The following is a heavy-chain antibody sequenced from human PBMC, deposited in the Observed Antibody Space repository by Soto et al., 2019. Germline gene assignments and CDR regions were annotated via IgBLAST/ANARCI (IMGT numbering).Heavy chain of an antibody. CDR2: INPSGGST. V-gene: IGHV1-46*03. J-gene: IGHJ6*03. Sequence: ASVKVSCKASGYTFTSYYMHWVRQAPGQGLEWMGIINPSGGSTSYAQKFQGRVTMTRDTSTSTVYMELSSLRSEDTAVYYCASVSDGPHTQNYYYYYMDVWGKGTTVTVSS. CDR1: GYTFTSYY. CDR3: ASVSDGPHTQNYYYYYMDV.